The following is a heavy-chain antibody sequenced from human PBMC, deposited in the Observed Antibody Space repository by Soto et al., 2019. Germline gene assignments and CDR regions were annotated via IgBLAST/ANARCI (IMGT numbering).Heavy chain of an antibody. V-gene: IGHV3-21*06. CDR3: ARDLGVVSAF. CDR2: ISSSSSYI. J-gene: IGHJ4*02. CDR1: GFTFSSST. D-gene: IGHD2-15*01. Sequence: PGGSLRLSCAASGFTFSSSTMSWVRQPPGKGLEWVSAISSSSSYIYYADSLKGRFTISRDNAKNSLYLQMHNLRAEDTALYYCARDLGVVSAFWGQGNLVTVSS.